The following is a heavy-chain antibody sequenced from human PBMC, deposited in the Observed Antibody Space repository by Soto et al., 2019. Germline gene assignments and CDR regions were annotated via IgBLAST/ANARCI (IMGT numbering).Heavy chain of an antibody. CDR2: IKGDVSST. CDR1: GFTFSNYW. CDR3: ARGAGGYYYMDV. D-gene: IGHD3-10*01. Sequence: EVQLVESGGELVQPGGSLRLSCAASGFTFSNYWMHWFRQVPGKGPVWVSRIKGDVSSTNYADSVKGRFTISRDNAKSTLYLQMNSLRAEDTAVYYCARGAGGYYYMDVWGKGTTVTVSS. J-gene: IGHJ6*03. V-gene: IGHV3-74*01.